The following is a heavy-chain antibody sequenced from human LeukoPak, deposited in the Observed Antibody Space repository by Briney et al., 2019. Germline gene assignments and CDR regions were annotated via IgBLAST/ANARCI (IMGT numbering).Heavy chain of an antibody. CDR1: GVTVSSNY. CDR3: AWQQDTTNPGY. CDR2: IYSGGNT. V-gene: IGHV3-66*04. D-gene: IGHD5-18*01. J-gene: IGHJ4*02. Sequence: GGSLRLSCAASGVTVSSNYMNWVRQAPGKGLEWVSIIYSGGNTYYADSVKGRFTISRDNSKNTLYLQMNGLRAEDTAVYYCAWQQDTTNPGYWGQGTLVTVSS.